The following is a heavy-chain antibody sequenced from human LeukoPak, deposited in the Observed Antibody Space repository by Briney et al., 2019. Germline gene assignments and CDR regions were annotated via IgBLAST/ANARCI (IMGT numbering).Heavy chain of an antibody. D-gene: IGHD6-6*01. CDR3: AKDGIHSSSSGN. CDR2: ISGSGGST. Sequence: PGGSLRLSCAASGFTFSNYAMSWVRQAPGKGLEWVSGISGSGGSTYYADSVKGRFTISRDNSKNTLFLQINNLRAEDTAAYYCAKDGIHSSSSGNWGQGTLVTVSS. J-gene: IGHJ4*02. V-gene: IGHV3-23*01. CDR1: GFTFSNYA.